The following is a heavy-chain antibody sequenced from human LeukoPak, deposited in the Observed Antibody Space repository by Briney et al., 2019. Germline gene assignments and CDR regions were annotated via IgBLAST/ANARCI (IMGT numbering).Heavy chain of an antibody. CDR3: ATEGYCTGRACSPI. V-gene: IGHV4-39*07. Sequence: SETLSLTCIVSGGFISRNNYYWGWIREPPGKGREGIGNINNSWNTNYKTSLKSRVTISVDTSKNQFSLKLSSVTAADTAVYYCATEGYCTGRACSPIWGQGTLVTVSS. CDR2: INNSWNT. CDR1: GGFISRNNYY. J-gene: IGHJ3*02. D-gene: IGHD2-8*02.